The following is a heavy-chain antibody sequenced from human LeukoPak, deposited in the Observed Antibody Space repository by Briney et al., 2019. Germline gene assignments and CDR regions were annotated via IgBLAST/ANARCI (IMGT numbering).Heavy chain of an antibody. CDR1: GFTLSGFA. CDR2: ISGCGDNT. CDR3: AKMKGHPLPKYYMDV. V-gene: IGHV3-23*01. D-gene: IGHD1-26*01. J-gene: IGHJ6*01. Sequence: GGPVRLSCAATGFTLSGFAMSWLRRPPGRALVWVSGISGCGDNTLYSDSLKGRLTIYRDNSKNTLYLEMNSLRAEDAAIYYCAKMKGHPLPKYYMDVWGQGTTVTVSS.